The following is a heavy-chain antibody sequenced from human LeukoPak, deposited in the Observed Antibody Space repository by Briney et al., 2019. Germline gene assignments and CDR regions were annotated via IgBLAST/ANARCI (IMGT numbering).Heavy chain of an antibody. V-gene: IGHV3-30*04. J-gene: IGHJ4*02. CDR1: GFTFSSYA. Sequence: GGSLRLSCAASGFTFSSYAMHWVRQAPGKGLEWVAVISYDGSNKNYADSVKGRFTISRDNSKNTLYLQMNSLRAEDTAVYYCARGEDSGYDLRGYWGQGILVTVSS. CDR2: ISYDGSNK. CDR3: ARGEDSGYDLRGY. D-gene: IGHD5-12*01.